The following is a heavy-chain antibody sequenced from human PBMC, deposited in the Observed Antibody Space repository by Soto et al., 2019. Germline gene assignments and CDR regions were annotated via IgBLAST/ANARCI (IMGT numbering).Heavy chain of an antibody. Sequence: SETMSHTSAFSDVTIRNVFYSLSWIRQPPGKGLEWIGYIYHSGSTYYNPSLKSRVTISVDRSKNQFSLKLSSVTAADTAVYYCARVKRCSGGSCYVNWFDPWGQGTLVTVSS. V-gene: IGHV4-30-2*01. J-gene: IGHJ5*02. D-gene: IGHD2-15*01. CDR1: DVTIRNVFYS. CDR2: IYHSGST. CDR3: ARVKRCSGGSCYVNWFDP.